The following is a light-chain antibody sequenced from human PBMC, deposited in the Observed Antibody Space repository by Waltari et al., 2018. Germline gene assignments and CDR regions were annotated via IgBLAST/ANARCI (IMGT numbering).Light chain of an antibody. Sequence: QSVLSQPPSASGTPGQRATISCSGSSSNIGNNYVYWYQQLPGTAPKLLIYSNKHRPPGVPDRFTGPKSGTSASLAINWLRSEDEADYYCATWDDSLRMVFGGGTELTVL. CDR1: SSNIGNNY. J-gene: IGLJ3*02. CDR3: ATWDDSLRMV. CDR2: SNK. V-gene: IGLV1-47*01.